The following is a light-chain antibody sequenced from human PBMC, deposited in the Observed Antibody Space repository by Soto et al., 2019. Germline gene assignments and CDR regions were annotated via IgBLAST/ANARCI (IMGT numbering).Light chain of an antibody. V-gene: IGLV1-51*01. CDR1: SSNIGGNS. CDR3: GSWDSSLSAYV. CDR2: DDN. J-gene: IGLJ1*01. Sequence: QSVLTQPPSVSAAPGQKVTISCSGSSSNIGGNSVSWYQQLPGTAPKLLIYDDNKRPSGIPDRFSGSKSGTSATLGITGFQTGDEADYYCGSWDSSLSAYVFGTGTKTPS.